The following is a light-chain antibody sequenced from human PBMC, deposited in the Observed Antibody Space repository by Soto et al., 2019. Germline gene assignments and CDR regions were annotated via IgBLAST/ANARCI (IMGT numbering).Light chain of an antibody. CDR1: SSDVGSYNY. J-gene: IGLJ3*02. Sequence: QSALTQPASVSGSPGQSITISCTGTSSDVGSYNYVSWYQQHPGKAPKLIIYGVSNRPSGVSNRFSGSKSGNTASLTISGLQAEDEADYYCATWDDGLSGWLFGGGTKLTVL. V-gene: IGLV2-14*01. CDR2: GVS. CDR3: ATWDDGLSGWL.